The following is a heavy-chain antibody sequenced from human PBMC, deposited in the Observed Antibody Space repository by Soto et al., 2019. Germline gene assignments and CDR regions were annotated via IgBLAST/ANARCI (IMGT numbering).Heavy chain of an antibody. D-gene: IGHD3-16*01. Sequence: QVQLVQSGAEVKKPGASVKVSCKASGYTFTSYGISWVRQAPGQGLEWMGWISAYNGNTNYAQKLQGRVTMTPDTSTSTAYMELRSLRSDDTAVYYCARDLIPGFGSERFGYYGMDVWGQGTTVTVSS. CDR2: ISAYNGNT. J-gene: IGHJ6*02. CDR3: ARDLIPGFGSERFGYYGMDV. CDR1: GYTFTSYG. V-gene: IGHV1-18*01.